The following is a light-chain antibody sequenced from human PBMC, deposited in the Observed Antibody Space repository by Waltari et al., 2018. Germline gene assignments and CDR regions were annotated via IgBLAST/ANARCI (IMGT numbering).Light chain of an antibody. CDR3: TSDTGSDFYV. J-gene: IGLJ1*01. V-gene: IGLV2-8*01. CDR2: EVT. Sequence: QSALTQPPSASGSPGQSVTISCTGTSSSLGSVSWYQQHPGKAPKLLIYEVTKRPSGVPDRFSASASGNTASLTVSGLQAEDEADYYCTSDTGSDFYVFGTGTKVTVL. CDR1: SSSLGS.